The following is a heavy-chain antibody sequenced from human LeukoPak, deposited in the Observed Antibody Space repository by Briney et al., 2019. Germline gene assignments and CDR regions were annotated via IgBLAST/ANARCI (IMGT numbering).Heavy chain of an antibody. D-gene: IGHD3-3*01. J-gene: IGHJ6*03. V-gene: IGHV3-30-3*01. CDR2: ISYDGSNK. CDR3: ARDGASITIFGVVRARYYMDV. CDR1: GFTFSSYA. Sequence: QPGGSLRLSCAASGFTFSSYAMHWVRQAPGKGLEWVAVISYDGSNKYYADSVKGRFTISRDNSKNTLYLQMNSQRAEDTAVYYCARDGASITIFGVVRARYYMDVWGKGTTVTVSS.